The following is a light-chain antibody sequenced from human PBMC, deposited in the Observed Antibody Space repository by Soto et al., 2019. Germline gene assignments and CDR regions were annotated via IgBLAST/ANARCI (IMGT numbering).Light chain of an antibody. J-gene: IGLJ1*01. CDR1: SSDVGGYNY. V-gene: IGLV2-11*01. Sequence: SCTGTSSDVGGYNYVSWYQQHPGKAPKLMIYDVSKRPSGVPDRFSGSKSRNTASLTISGLQAEDEADYYCCSYAGSYTHVFGTGTKVTVL. CDR3: CSYAGSYTHV. CDR2: DVS.